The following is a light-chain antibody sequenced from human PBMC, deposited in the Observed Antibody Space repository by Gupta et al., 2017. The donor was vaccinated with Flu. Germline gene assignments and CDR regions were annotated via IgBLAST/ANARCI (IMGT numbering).Light chain of an antibody. J-gene: IGKJ2*01. Sequence: DIVLTQSPDPLAVSLGERATINCKSSQTILYTSSNRNYLAWHQQKPGQPPQLLMSWASSRESGVPDRFSGSGSGTDFTLTISSLQAEDVAVYFCQQYCSTPPTFGQGTKLEVK. CDR2: WAS. CDR1: QTILYTSSNRNY. V-gene: IGKV4-1*01. CDR3: QQYCSTPPT.